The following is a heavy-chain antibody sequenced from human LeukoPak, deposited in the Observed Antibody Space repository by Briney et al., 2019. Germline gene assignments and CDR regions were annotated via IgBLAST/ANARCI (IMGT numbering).Heavy chain of an antibody. CDR2: IYYSGST. CDR1: GDSISSDSHY. J-gene: IGHJ6*02. Sequence: PSETLSLTCTVSGDSISSDSHYWGWIRQPPGKGLEWIGSIYYSGSTYYNPSLKSRVTISVDTSKNQFSLKLSSVTAADTAVYYCARRKDFYFHGVDVWGQGTTVTVSS. V-gene: IGHV4-39*01. CDR3: ARRKDFYFHGVDV.